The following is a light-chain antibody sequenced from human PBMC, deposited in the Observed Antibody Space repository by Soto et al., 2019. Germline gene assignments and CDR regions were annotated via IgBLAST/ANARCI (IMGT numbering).Light chain of an antibody. CDR2: DVS. CDR1: STDVGGCNY. V-gene: IGLV2-14*01. CDR3: SSYTSRSGLRV. J-gene: IGLJ1*01. Sequence: QSALTQPASVSGSPGQSITISCTGTSTDVGGCNYVYWYQQHPGKAPKLMIYDVSNRPSGVSNRFSGSKSGNTASLTISGHHEDDDADYYRSSYTSRSGLRVFGRGTKVTVL.